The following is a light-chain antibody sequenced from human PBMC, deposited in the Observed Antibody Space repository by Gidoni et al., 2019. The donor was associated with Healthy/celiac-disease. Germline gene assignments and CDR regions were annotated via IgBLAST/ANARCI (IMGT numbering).Light chain of an antibody. CDR2: DDS. J-gene: IGLJ2*01. Sequence: SYVLTQPPSVSVAPGQTARITCGGNNIGSKSVHWYQQKPGQAPVLVVYDDSGRPSGIPERFSGSNSGNTATLTISRVEAGDEADYYCQVWDSSSDPNVVFGGGTKLTVL. CDR1: NIGSKS. CDR3: QVWDSSSDPNVV. V-gene: IGLV3-21*02.